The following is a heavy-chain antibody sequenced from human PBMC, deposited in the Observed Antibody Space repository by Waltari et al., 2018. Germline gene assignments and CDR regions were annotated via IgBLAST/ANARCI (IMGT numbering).Heavy chain of an antibody. CDR1: RGSFSGDY. CDR2: VDHGGSA. Sequence: QVQLQQWGAGLLKPSETLSLTCGVPRGSFSGDYWGWIRQPPGKGLEWIGEVDHGGSATYHPSLKSRVTMSVDTSSNQFSLKMISVTAADTAVYYCARGNGGYSDWGPGALVAVSS. D-gene: IGHD1-26*01. J-gene: IGHJ4*02. CDR3: ARGNGGYSD. V-gene: IGHV4-34*02.